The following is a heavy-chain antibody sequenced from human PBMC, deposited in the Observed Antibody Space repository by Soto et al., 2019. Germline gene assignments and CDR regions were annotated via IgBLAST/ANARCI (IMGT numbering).Heavy chain of an antibody. V-gene: IGHV4-59*01. J-gene: IGHJ4*02. CDR3: ARVSYFRGFDWLFAFDS. Sequence: PSETLSLTCTVSGGSIRDIYWGWIRQSPGKGLEWIGYIYYTGTTKYNPSLKSRVSMSVDTSKNQFSLKLRSVSADDTAVYFCARVSYFRGFDWLFAFDSWGQGALVTVSS. D-gene: IGHD3-9*01. CDR1: GGSIRDIY. CDR2: IYYTGTT.